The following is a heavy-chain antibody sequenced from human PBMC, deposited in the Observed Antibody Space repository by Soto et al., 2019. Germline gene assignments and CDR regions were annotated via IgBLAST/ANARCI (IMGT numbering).Heavy chain of an antibody. CDR2: IDPSDSYI. D-gene: IGHD6-13*01. J-gene: IGHJ5*02. Sequence: GESLKISCKGSGYSFTRYWISWVRQMPGKGLEWMGRIDPSDSYINYSPSFQGHVTISADKFISTAYLQWSSLKASDTAMYYCARLPLAAAYSDANTWGQGTLVTVSS. V-gene: IGHV5-10-1*01. CDR1: GYSFTRYW. CDR3: ARLPLAAAYSDANT.